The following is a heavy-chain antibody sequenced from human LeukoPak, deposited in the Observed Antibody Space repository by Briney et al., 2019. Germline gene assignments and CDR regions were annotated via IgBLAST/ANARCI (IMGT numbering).Heavy chain of an antibody. CDR2: IYYSGET. CDR1: GGSISSRSYY. D-gene: IGHD4-23*01. J-gene: IGHJ4*02. CDR3: ARTVGTHRFDY. Sequence: PSETLSLTCTVSGGSISSRSYYWGWIRQPPGKELECIGTIYYSGETHYNPSLHSRVVISVDTSNNHFSLKLTSVTAPDTAVYYCARTVGTHRFDYWGQGALVTVSS. V-gene: IGHV4-39*02.